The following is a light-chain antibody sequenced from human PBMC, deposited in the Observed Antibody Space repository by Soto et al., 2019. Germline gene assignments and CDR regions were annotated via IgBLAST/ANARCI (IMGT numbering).Light chain of an antibody. J-gene: IGKJ2*01. Sequence: DIQMTQSPSTLSASVGARVTITCRASQSISSWLAWYQQKPGKAPKLLIYDASSLESGVPSRFSGSGSGTEFTLTTSSLQPDDFATYYCQQYNSYMYTFGQGTKLEIK. CDR2: DAS. V-gene: IGKV1-5*01. CDR1: QSISSW. CDR3: QQYNSYMYT.